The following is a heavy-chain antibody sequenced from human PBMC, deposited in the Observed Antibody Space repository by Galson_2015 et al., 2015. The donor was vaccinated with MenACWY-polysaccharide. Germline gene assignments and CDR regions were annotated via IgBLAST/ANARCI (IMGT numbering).Heavy chain of an antibody. J-gene: IGHJ5*02. V-gene: IGHV3-23*01. CDR1: GFTFTSYA. D-gene: IGHD3-3*01. CDR3: AKDSTDFWSVAGRFDH. CDR2: IRSSGANA. Sequence: SLRLSCAASGFTFTSYAMSWVRQAPGKGLEWVPAIRSSGANAYYADSVKGRFTISRDNSKNTLYLQMNSLRAEDTAVYYCAKDSTDFWSVAGRFDHWGQGTPVTVSS.